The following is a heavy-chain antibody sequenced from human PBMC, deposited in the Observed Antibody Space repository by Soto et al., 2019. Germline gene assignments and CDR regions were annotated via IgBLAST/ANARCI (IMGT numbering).Heavy chain of an antibody. CDR2: INGGTGST. CDR1: GYTFTTFA. V-gene: IGHV1-3*01. J-gene: IGHJ4*02. Sequence: ASVKVSYKTSGYTFTTFAMHWVRQAPGQRLELVGWINGGTGSTKYSPQFQGRATITREQSASKAYMGLSSVPAADTAVYYCATRQGGTSWGEFLGFTYGGRGALVPVSS. CDR3: ATRQGGTSWGEFLGFTY. D-gene: IGHD3-16*01.